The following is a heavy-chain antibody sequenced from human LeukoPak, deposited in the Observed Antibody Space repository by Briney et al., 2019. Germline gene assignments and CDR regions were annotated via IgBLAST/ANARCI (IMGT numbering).Heavy chain of an antibody. V-gene: IGHV4-4*07. D-gene: IGHD4-23*01. Sequence: PSETLSLTCAVYGGSFSGYYWSWIRQPAGKGLEWIGRIYTSGSTNYNPSLKSRVTISVDTSKNQFSLKLSSVTAADTAVYYCARDSRGGQPFDYWGQGTLVTVSS. J-gene: IGHJ4*02. CDR2: IYTSGST. CDR1: GGSFSGYY. CDR3: ARDSRGGQPFDY.